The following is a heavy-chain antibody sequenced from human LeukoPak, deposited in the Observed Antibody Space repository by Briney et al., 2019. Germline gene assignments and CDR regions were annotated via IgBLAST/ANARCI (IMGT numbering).Heavy chain of an antibody. J-gene: IGHJ4*02. Sequence: PSETLSLTCTVSGGSISSSSYYCGWIRQPPGKGLEWIGSIYYSGSTYYNPSLKSRVTLSVDTSKNQFSLKLSSVTAADTAVYYCARLSSSWYYFHYWGQGTLVTVSS. CDR1: GGSISSSSYY. CDR2: IYYSGST. V-gene: IGHV4-39*01. D-gene: IGHD6-13*01. CDR3: ARLSSSWYYFHY.